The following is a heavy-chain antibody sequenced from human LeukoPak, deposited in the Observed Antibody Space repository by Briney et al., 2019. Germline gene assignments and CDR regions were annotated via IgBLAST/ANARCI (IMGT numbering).Heavy chain of an antibody. CDR3: ARVGGYSSSSDYYYYGMDV. V-gene: IGHV1-18*01. CDR1: GYTFTSYG. Sequence: ASVKVFCKASGYTFTSYGISWVRQAPGQGLEWMGWISAYNGNTNYAQKLQGRVTMTTDTSTSTAYMELRSLRSDDTAVYYCARVGGYSSSSDYYYYGMDVWGQGTTVTVSS. D-gene: IGHD6-6*01. J-gene: IGHJ6*02. CDR2: ISAYNGNT.